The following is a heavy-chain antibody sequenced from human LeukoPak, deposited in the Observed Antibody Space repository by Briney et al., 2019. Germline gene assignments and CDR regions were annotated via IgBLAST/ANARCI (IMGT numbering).Heavy chain of an antibody. CDR2: VIPIFGTA. V-gene: IGHV1-69*05. CDR1: GGTFISYA. D-gene: IGHD3-22*01. J-gene: IGHJ4*02. Sequence: SVKVSCKASGGTFISYAISWVRQAPGQGLEWMGGVIPIFGTANYAQKFQGRVTITTDESTSTAYMELSSLRSEDTAVYYCARDRYYDSSGYNHDYWGQGTLVTVSS. CDR3: ARDRYYDSSGYNHDY.